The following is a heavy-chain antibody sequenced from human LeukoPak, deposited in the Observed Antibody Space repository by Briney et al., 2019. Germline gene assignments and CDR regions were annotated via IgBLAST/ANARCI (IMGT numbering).Heavy chain of an antibody. CDR3: ARVTYDSSGYYLYYYYYMDV. CDR1: GFTFSSYE. J-gene: IGHJ6*03. V-gene: IGHV3-48*03. Sequence: GGSLRLSCAASGFTFSSYEMNWVRQAPGKGLEWVSYISSSGSTIYYADSVKGRFTISRDNAKNSLYLQMNSLRAEDTAVYYCARVTYDSSGYYLYYYYYMDVWGKGTTVTISS. D-gene: IGHD3-22*01. CDR2: ISSSGSTI.